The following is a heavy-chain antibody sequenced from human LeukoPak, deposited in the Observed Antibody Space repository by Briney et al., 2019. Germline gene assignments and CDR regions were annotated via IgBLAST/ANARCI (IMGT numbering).Heavy chain of an antibody. J-gene: IGHJ4*02. Sequence: GGSLRLSCAASGFTFSSYWMHWVRQAPGRGLVWVSRINGDGSDISYADSVKGRFTISRDNAKNTLYLQMNSLRVEDTGIYFCARVYHYAGYWGQGTLVTVSS. D-gene: IGHD5-12*01. CDR2: INGDGSDI. CDR1: GFTFSSYW. V-gene: IGHV3-74*01. CDR3: ARVYHYAGY.